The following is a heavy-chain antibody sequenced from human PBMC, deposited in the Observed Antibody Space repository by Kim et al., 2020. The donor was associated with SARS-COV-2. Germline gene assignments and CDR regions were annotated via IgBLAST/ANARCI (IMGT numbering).Heavy chain of an antibody. J-gene: IGHJ6*02. CDR3: ARDTVRGYYLNYYGMDV. CDR2: IWYDGSNK. CDR1: GFTFSSYG. V-gene: IGHV3-33*01. Sequence: GGSLRLSCAASGFTFSSYGMHWVRQAPGKGLEWVAVIWYDGSNKYYADSVKGRFTISRDNSKNTLYLQMNSLRAEDTAVYYCARDTVRGYYLNYYGMDVWGQGTTVTVSS. D-gene: IGHD3-22*01.